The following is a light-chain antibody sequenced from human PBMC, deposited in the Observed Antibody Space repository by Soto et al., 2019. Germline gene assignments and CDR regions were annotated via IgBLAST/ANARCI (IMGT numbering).Light chain of an antibody. CDR3: QQYSSSWLT. CDR1: QSVSSSY. V-gene: IGKV3-20*01. CDR2: GAS. J-gene: IGKJ4*01. Sequence: EIVLTQSPGTLSFSPGERATLSCRVSQSVSSSYLAWYQQKPGQAPRLLIYGASSRATGIPDRFSGSGSGTDFTLTISRLEPEDFAVYYCQQYSSSWLTFGGGTKVDI.